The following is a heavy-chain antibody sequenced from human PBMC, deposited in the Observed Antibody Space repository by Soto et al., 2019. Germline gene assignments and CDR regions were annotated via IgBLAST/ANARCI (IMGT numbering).Heavy chain of an antibody. Sequence: GGSLRLSCAASGFTFGSYDMTWVRQAPGKGLEWVSVISGSGGSTYYADSVKGRFTISRDNSKNTLYLQMNSLRAEDTAVYYCAKYAGPYRSAFRYFDYWGQGTLVTVSS. CDR3: AKYAGPYRSAFRYFDY. D-gene: IGHD6-19*01. CDR2: ISGSGGST. CDR1: GFTFGSYD. J-gene: IGHJ4*02. V-gene: IGHV3-23*01.